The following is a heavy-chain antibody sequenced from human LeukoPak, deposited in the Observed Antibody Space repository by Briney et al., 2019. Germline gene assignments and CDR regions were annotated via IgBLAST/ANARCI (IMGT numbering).Heavy chain of an antibody. CDR3: ARKGGTFES. V-gene: IGHV4-59*08. CDR2: IYYSGTT. Sequence: SETLSLTCTVSGGSINYYCWSWIRQPPGKGLEWIGYIYYSGTTNYNPSLKSRVTISVDTSKNEFSLNLSSVTAADTALYYCARKGGTFESWGQGILVTVSS. J-gene: IGHJ4*02. D-gene: IGHD2-15*01. CDR1: GGSINYYC.